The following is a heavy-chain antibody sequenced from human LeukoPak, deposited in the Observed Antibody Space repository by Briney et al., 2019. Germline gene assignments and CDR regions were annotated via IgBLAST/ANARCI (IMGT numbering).Heavy chain of an antibody. D-gene: IGHD1-26*01. CDR3: ARRVQKLVGTNWFDP. Sequence: ASVKVSCKASGYTFTGYYMHWVRQAPGQGLEWMGWINPNSGDTNYAQRFQGRVTMTRDTSISTAYMELRRLKSDDSAVYYCARRVQKLVGTNWFDPWGQGTLVTVSS. V-gene: IGHV1-2*02. CDR1: GYTFTGYY. J-gene: IGHJ5*02. CDR2: INPNSGDT.